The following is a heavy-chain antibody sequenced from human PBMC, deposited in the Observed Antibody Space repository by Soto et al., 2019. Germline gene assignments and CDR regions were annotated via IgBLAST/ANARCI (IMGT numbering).Heavy chain of an antibody. Sequence: QVQLVESGGGVVQPGRSLRLSCAASGFTFSSYGMHWVRQAPGKGLECVAVIWYDGSNKYYADSVKRRFTISRDNSKNTLYLQMNSLRAEDTAVYYCARDPFYDILTCSPNYGMDVWGQGTTVTVSS. V-gene: IGHV3-33*01. D-gene: IGHD3-9*01. CDR1: GFTFSSYG. CDR2: IWYDGSNK. CDR3: ARDPFYDILTCSPNYGMDV. J-gene: IGHJ6*02.